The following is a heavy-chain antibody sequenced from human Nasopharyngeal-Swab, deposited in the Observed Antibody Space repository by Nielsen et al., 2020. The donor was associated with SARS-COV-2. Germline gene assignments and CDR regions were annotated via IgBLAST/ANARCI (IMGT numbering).Heavy chain of an antibody. CDR1: GFTFDDYA. Sequence: SLKISCAASGFTFDDYAMHWARQAPGKGLEWISGINRNGGRIGYADSVKGRFTISRDNAKKSLYLQMNSLRPEDTALYYCTKATSLYYYDSSGYRPWYCDYWGQGTLVTVSS. CDR2: INRNGGRI. J-gene: IGHJ4*02. CDR3: TKATSLYYYDSSGYRPWYCDY. D-gene: IGHD3-22*01. V-gene: IGHV3-9*01.